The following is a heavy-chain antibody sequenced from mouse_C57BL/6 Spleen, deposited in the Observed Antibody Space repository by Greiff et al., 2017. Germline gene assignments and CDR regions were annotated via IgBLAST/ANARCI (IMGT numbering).Heavy chain of an antibody. CDR1: GYTFTDYY. V-gene: IGHV1-19*01. CDR3: ARGGTGYAMDY. CDR2: INPYNGGT. Sequence: VQLQPSGPVLVKPGASVKMSCKASGYTFTDYYMNWVKQSHGKSLEWIGVINPYNGGTSYNQKFKGKATLTVDKSSSTAYMELNSLTSEDSAVYYCARGGTGYAMDYWGQGTSVTVSS. D-gene: IGHD3-3*01. J-gene: IGHJ4*01.